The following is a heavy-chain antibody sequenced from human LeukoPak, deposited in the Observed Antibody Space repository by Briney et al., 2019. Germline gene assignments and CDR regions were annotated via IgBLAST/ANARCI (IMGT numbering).Heavy chain of an antibody. D-gene: IGHD5-24*01. CDR3: ASSPGYNSRGYYFNY. Sequence: SGTLSLTCAVSGGSISSSNWWSWARQSPGKGLEWIGDIYHSESTHYNPSLESRVTILVDKSKNQFSLKLSSVTAADTAVYYCASSPGYNSRGYYFNYWGQGTLVTVSS. CDR2: IYHSEST. V-gene: IGHV4-4*02. CDR1: GGSISSSNW. J-gene: IGHJ4*02.